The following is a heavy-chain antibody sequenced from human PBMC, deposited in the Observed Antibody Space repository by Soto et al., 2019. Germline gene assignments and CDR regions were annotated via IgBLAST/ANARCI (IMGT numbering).Heavy chain of an antibody. CDR1: GFTFRDYA. J-gene: IGHJ6*02. V-gene: IGHV3-23*01. D-gene: IGHD2-8*01. CDR3: ARGHSTDCSNGVCSFFYNHEMDV. CDR2: ISGSGNEA. Sequence: GGSLRLSCAASGFTFRDYAMSWVRQAPGKGLEWVSDISGSGNEARYADSVRGRFTISRDNSRNTLFLQMNSLTVDDTAVYFCARGHSTDCSNGVCSFFYNHEMDVWGQGTTVTVSS.